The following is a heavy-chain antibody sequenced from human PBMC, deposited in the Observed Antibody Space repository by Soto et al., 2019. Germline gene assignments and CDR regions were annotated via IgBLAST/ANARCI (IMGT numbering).Heavy chain of an antibody. D-gene: IGHD6-13*01. CDR1: GYTLSTYG. Sequence: QVQLVQSGAEMKEPGASVKVSCKASGYTLSTYGISWVRQAPGQGLEWMGWISAYNGDTNYAQKLRGRVTMTTDTSTNTAYMEVRSPRFDGTAVYYCASAPRPIATPGTLAVWGQGTLVTVSS. V-gene: IGHV1-18*01. CDR2: ISAYNGDT. J-gene: IGHJ4*02. CDR3: ASAPRPIATPGTLAV.